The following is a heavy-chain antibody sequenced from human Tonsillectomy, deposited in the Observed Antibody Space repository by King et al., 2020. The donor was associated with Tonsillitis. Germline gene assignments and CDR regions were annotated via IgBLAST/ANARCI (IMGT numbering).Heavy chain of an antibody. Sequence: LQLQESGPGLVKPSETLSLTCTVSGGSISSSSYYWAWIRQPPGKGLEWIGFIYHSGSTYYNPSLKSRVTISVDTSKNQFSLKLSSVTAADTAVYYCAGPHSHDISGYYYYVDYWGQGSLVTVSS. V-gene: IGHV4-39*01. J-gene: IGHJ4*02. D-gene: IGHD3-22*01. CDR2: IYHSGST. CDR3: AGPHSHDISGYYYYVDY. CDR1: GGSISSSSYY.